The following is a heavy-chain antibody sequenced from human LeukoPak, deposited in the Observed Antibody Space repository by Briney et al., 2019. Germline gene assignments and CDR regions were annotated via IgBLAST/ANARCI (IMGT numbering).Heavy chain of an antibody. Sequence: SVKVSCKASGGTFSTFATSRVRQAPGQGLEWMGGIIPIFGTASYAQKFQGRVTITADESTSTAYMEISSLRSEDTAVYYCTRPHCSGTDCHPPEWFDPWGQRTLVTVSS. CDR1: GGTFSTFA. CDR2: IIPIFGTA. V-gene: IGHV1-69*13. D-gene: IGHD2-2*01. J-gene: IGHJ5*02. CDR3: TRPHCSGTDCHPPEWFDP.